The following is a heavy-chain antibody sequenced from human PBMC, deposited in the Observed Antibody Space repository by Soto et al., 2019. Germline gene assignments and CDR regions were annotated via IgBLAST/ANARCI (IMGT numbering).Heavy chain of an antibody. CDR3: ASYCSSTSCYKADYYYMDV. CDR2: ISSSSSTI. D-gene: IGHD2-2*02. Sequence: PGGSLRLSCAASGFTFSSYSMNWVRQAPGKGLEWVSYISSSSSTIYYADSVKGRFTISRDNAKNSLYLQMNSLRAEDTAVYYCASYCSSTSCYKADYYYMDVWGKGTTVTVSS. V-gene: IGHV3-48*01. J-gene: IGHJ6*03. CDR1: GFTFSSYS.